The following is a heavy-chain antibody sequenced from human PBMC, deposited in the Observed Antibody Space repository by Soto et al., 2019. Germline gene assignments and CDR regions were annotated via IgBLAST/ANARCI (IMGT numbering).Heavy chain of an antibody. V-gene: IGHV1-8*01. CDR3: AIGGLAYYYYGMDV. CDR1: GYTFTSYD. J-gene: IGHJ6*02. CDR2: MNPNSGNT. D-gene: IGHD6-19*01. Sequence: QVQLVQSGAEVKKPGASVKVSCKASGYTFTSYDVNWVRQATGQGLEWMGWMNPNSGNTGYAQKLQCRVTMTRNTSISTAYMELSSLRSEDTAVYYCAIGGLAYYYYGMDVWGQGTTVTGSS.